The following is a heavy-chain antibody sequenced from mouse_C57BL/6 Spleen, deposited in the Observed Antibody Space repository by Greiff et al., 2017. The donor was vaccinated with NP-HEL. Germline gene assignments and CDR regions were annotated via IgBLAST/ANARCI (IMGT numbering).Heavy chain of an antibody. CDR3: TLYYGQWGFAY. CDR2: IDPEDGDT. J-gene: IGHJ3*01. Sequence: EVQLQQSGAELVRPGASVKLSCTASGFNIKDYYMHWVKQRPEQGLEWIGRIDPEDGDTEYAPKFQGKATMTADTSSNTAYLPLSSLTSEDTAVYYCTLYYGQWGFAYWGQGTLVTVSA. V-gene: IGHV14-1*01. CDR1: GFNIKDYY. D-gene: IGHD2-1*01.